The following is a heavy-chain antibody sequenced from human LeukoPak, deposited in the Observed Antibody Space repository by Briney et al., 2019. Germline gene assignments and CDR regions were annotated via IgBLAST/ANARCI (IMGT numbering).Heavy chain of an antibody. CDR2: INPNSGGT. CDR3: ARGGYSYGYYMDV. J-gene: IGHJ6*03. D-gene: IGHD5-18*01. CDR1: GYTFTGYY. Sequence: GASVKVSCKASGYTFTGYYMHWVRQAPGQGLEWMGWINPNSGGTNYTQKFQGGVTMTRDTSISTAYMELSRLRSDDTAVYYCARGGYSYGYYMDVWGKGTTVTVSS. V-gene: IGHV1-2*02.